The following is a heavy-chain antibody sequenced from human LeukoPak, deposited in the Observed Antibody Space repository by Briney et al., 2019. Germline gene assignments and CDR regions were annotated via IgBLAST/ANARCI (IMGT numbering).Heavy chain of an antibody. D-gene: IGHD6-13*01. J-gene: IGHJ4*02. Sequence: ASVKVSCKASGYTFTSYGISWVRQAPGQGLEWMGWISAYNGNTNYAQKLQGRVTMTTDTSTSTAYMELRSLRSDDTAVYYCARDSTLFIAAAGTRYFDYWGQGTLVTVSS. CDR3: ARDSTLFIAAAGTRYFDY. CDR2: ISAYNGNT. CDR1: GYTFTSYG. V-gene: IGHV1-18*01.